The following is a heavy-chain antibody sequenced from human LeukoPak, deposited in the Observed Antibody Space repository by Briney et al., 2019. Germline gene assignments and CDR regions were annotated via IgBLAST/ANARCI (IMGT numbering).Heavy chain of an antibody. CDR3: ARGQTLRYYYVED. D-gene: IGHD3-10*02. CDR1: GFTFSSYS. V-gene: IGHV3-21*04. Sequence: GGSLRLSCAASGFTFSSYSMNWVRQAPGKGLEWVSSISNSSSYVYYADSVKGRFTISRDNSKNTLYLQMNSLRAEDTAVYYCARGQTLRYYYVEDRGQGTLVTVSS. J-gene: IGHJ4*02. CDR2: ISNSSSYV.